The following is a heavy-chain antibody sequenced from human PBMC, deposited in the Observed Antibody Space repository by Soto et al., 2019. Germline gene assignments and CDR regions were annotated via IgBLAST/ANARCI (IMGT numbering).Heavy chain of an antibody. Sequence: EVQLVESGGGLVQPGGSLRLSCAASGFTFSNFGMSWVRQAPGKGLEWVSAISGNGGTRYYAESVKGRFTVSRDNSKNTLYLHMNSPRAEDTAIYYCAKAIYTSPIYFFDSWGQGTLVTVSS. D-gene: IGHD2-2*01. CDR3: AKAIYTSPIYFFDS. CDR1: GFTFSNFG. V-gene: IGHV3-23*04. J-gene: IGHJ4*02. CDR2: ISGNGGTR.